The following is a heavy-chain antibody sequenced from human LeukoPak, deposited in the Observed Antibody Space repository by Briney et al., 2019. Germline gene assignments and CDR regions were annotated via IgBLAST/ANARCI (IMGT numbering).Heavy chain of an antibody. J-gene: IGHJ4*02. CDR3: NYYDSSGYYASDY. CDR1: GFTFSSYA. D-gene: IGHD3-22*01. CDR2: ISGSGGST. V-gene: IGHV3-23*01. Sequence: GGSLRLSCAASGFTFSSYAMSWVRQAPGKGLEWVSAISGSGGSTYYADSVKGRFTISRDNSKNTLYLQMNSLRAEDTAVYYCNYYDSSGYYASDYWGQGTLVTVSP.